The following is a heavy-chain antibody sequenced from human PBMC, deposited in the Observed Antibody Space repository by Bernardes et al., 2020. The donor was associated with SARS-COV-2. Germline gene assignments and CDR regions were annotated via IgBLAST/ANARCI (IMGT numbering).Heavy chain of an antibody. V-gene: IGHV4-59*08. J-gene: IGHJ6*03. Sequence: SETLSLTCTVSGGSISSYYWSWIRQPPGKGLEWIGYIYYSGSTNYNPSLKSRVTISVDTSKNQFSLKLSSVTAADTAVYYCARVGYSYGWYYYYMDVWGKGTTVTVSS. CDR3: ARVGYSYGWYYYYMDV. D-gene: IGHD5-18*01. CDR1: GGSISSYY. CDR2: IYYSGST.